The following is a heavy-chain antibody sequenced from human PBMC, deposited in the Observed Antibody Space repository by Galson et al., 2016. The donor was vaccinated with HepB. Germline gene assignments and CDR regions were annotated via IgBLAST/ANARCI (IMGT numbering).Heavy chain of an antibody. CDR2: IRSKANSFAT. J-gene: IGHJ4*02. Sequence: SLRLSCAASGFTFSGSSMHWVRQTSGKGLEWVGHIRSKANSFATAYIASVKGRFIISRDDSKNTAYLQMNSLRAEDTAAYYCARENEPGYSSGWADYWGRGTLVTVSS. V-gene: IGHV3-73*01. CDR1: GFTFSGSS. CDR3: ARENEPGYSSGWADY. D-gene: IGHD6-19*01.